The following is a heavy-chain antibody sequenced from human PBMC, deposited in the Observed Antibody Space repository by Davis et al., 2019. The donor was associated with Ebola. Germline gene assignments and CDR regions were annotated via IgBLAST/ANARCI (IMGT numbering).Heavy chain of an antibody. J-gene: IGHJ4*02. CDR3: ARGDFWSAYPDY. V-gene: IGHV4-61*05. Sequence: PSETLSLTCTVSGGSISSSSYYWGWIRQPPGKGLEWIGYIYYSGSTNYNPSLKSRVTISIDTSRDQFTLKLNSVTAADTAVYYCARGDFWSAYPDYWGQGTLVTVSS. CDR1: GGSISSSSYY. CDR2: IYYSGST. D-gene: IGHD3-3*01.